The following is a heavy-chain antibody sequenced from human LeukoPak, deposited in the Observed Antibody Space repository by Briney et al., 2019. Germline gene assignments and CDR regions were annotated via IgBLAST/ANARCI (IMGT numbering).Heavy chain of an antibody. CDR3: AKVGYYDILTGYYYYFDY. J-gene: IGHJ4*02. V-gene: IGHV3-23*01. CDR2: ISGSGGGT. Sequence: GGSLRLSCAASGFTFSSYAMSWVRQAPGKGLEWVSAISGSGGGTYYADSVKGRFTISRDNSKNTLYLQMNSLRAEDTAVYYCAKVGYYDILTGYYYYFDYWGQGTLVTVSS. CDR1: GFTFSSYA. D-gene: IGHD3-9*01.